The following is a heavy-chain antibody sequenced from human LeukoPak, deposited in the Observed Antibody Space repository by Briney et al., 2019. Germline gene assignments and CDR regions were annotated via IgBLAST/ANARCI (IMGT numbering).Heavy chain of an antibody. J-gene: IGHJ4*02. CDR1: GYTFTSYD. CDR3: ARTSRSITIFGVVISFDY. V-gene: IGHV1-8*03. CDR2: MNPNSGNT. Sequence: ASVKVSCKASGYTFTSYDINWVRQATGQGLEWMGWMNPNSGNTGYAQKFQGRVTITRNTSISTAYMKLSSLRSEDTAVYYCARTSRSITIFGVVISFDYWGQGTLVTVSS. D-gene: IGHD3-3*01.